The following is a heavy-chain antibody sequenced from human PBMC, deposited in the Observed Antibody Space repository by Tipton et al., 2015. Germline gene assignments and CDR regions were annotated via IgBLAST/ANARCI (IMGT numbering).Heavy chain of an antibody. V-gene: IGHV4-61*02. J-gene: IGHJ4*02. CDR3: AREVWDTDRSGYDY. Sequence: TLSLTCTVSGGSISSGGYYWSWIRQPAGKGLEWIGRISTSGGTNYNPSLKNRVTMSVDTSKNQFSLNLSSVTAADTAVYYCAREVWDTDRSGYDYWGQGTLVTVSS. D-gene: IGHD3-3*01. CDR2: ISTSGGT. CDR1: GGSISSGGYY.